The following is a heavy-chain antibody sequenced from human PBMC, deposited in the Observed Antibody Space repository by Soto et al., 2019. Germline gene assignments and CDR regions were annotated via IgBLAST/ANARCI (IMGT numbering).Heavy chain of an antibody. Sequence: GGSLKLSFAASGFTFRSHWMHWVRQAQGKGLVWVSRINSDGSTKKYADSVKGRFTVSRDNAKNTLYLQMNSLRAEDTAVYYCARVFGTTPQDYWGQGT. D-gene: IGHD2-15*01. V-gene: IGHV3-74*01. CDR1: GFTFRSHW. CDR2: INSDGSTK. CDR3: ARVFGTTPQDY. J-gene: IGHJ4*02.